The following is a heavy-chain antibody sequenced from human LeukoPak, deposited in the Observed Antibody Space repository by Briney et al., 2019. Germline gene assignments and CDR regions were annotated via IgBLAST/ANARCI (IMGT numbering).Heavy chain of an antibody. D-gene: IGHD2-2*02. CDR1: GYTFTSYG. CDR2: ISAYNGNT. Sequence: VSVKVSCKASGYTFTSYGISWVRQAPGQGLEWMGWISAYNGNTNYAQKLQGRVTMTRDTSINTVYMELSRLRSDDTAVYYCARKGLVVVPAAIRNWYFDLWGRGTLVTVSS. V-gene: IGHV1-18*01. CDR3: ARKGLVVVPAAIRNWYFDL. J-gene: IGHJ2*01.